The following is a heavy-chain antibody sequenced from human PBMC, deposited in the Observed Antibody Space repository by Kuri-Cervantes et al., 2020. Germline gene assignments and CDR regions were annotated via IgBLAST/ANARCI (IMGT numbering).Heavy chain of an antibody. J-gene: IGHJ5*02. D-gene: IGHD6-19*01. CDR3: ARDGAGSGNWFDP. V-gene: IGHV3-7*01. CDR2: IKKDENEK. CDR1: GFTFSSYG. Sequence: GESLKISCAASGFTFSSYGMHWVRQAPGKGLEWVANIKKDENEKYYVDSVRGRFTISRDNAKNSLYLQMNSLRAEDTVVYYCARDGAGSGNWFDPWGQGTRVTVSS.